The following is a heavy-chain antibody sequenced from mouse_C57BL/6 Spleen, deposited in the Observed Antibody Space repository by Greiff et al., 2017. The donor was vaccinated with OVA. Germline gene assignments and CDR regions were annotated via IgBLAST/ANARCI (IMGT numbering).Heavy chain of an antibody. V-gene: IGHV1-50*01. D-gene: IGHD2-1*01. J-gene: IGHJ2*01. CDR3: ARRGYGNYGRDFDY. Sequence: VQLQQPGAELVKPGASVKLSCKASGYTFTSYWMQWVKQRPGQGLEWIGEIDPSDSYTNYNQKFKGKATLTVDTSSSTAYMQLSSLTSEDSAVYYCARRGYGNYGRDFDYWGQGTTLTVSS. CDR2: IDPSDSYT. CDR1: GYTFTSYW.